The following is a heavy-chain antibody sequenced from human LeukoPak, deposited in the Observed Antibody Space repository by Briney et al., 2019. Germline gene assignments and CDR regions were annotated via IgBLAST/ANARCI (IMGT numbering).Heavy chain of an antibody. V-gene: IGHV5-51*01. CDR2: IYPGDSDT. J-gene: IGHJ3*02. CDR1: GYTFSSNW. Sequence: GKSLKISCKGSGYTFSSNWIGWVRQMPGKGLEWMRIIYPGDSDTRYSPSFQGQVTISADKSSSTAYLQWSSLKASDTAMYYCARHRVGIYSRNHAFDIWGQGTMVTVSS. CDR3: ARHRVGIYSRNHAFDI. D-gene: IGHD1-26*01.